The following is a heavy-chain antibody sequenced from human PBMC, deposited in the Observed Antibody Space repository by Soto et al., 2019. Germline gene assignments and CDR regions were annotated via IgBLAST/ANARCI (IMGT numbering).Heavy chain of an antibody. D-gene: IGHD2-2*01. CDR3: ARELAEQTHIVVVPAAPNDAFDI. V-gene: IGHV3-30-3*01. Sequence: GGSLRLSCAASGFTFSSYAMHWVRQAPGKGLEWVAVISYDGSNKYYADSVKGRFTISRDNSKNTLYLQMNSLRAEDTAVYYCARELAEQTHIVVVPAAPNDAFDIWGQGTMVTVSS. J-gene: IGHJ3*02. CDR1: GFTFSSYA. CDR2: ISYDGSNK.